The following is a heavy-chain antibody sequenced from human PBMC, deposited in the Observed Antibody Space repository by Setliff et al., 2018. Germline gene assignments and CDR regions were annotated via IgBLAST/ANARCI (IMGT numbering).Heavy chain of an antibody. CDR2: IKQDGSEK. CDR3: ARDRGGGLYDY. D-gene: IGHD3-16*01. Sequence: LSLSCAASGFSVRNNYINWVRQAPGKGLEWVATIKQDGSEKFYVDSVKGRFTISRDNAENSLYLQMDSLRVEDTAMYFCARDRGGGLYDYWGRGTLVTVSS. V-gene: IGHV3-7*01. CDR1: GFSVRNNY. J-gene: IGHJ4*02.